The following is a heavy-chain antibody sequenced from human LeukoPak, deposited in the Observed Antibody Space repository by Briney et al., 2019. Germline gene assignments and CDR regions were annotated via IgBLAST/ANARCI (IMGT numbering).Heavy chain of an antibody. CDR3: ASDSPYYGMDV. CDR1: GFPFSSYW. Sequence: GGSLRLSCAASGFPFSSYWMHWVLQVPGKGLLWVSRINSDGSATIYADSVRGRFTISRDNAKNTLYLQMSGLRVEDTAVYHCASDSPYYGMDVWGQGTTVTVSS. CDR2: INSDGSAT. V-gene: IGHV3-74*01. J-gene: IGHJ6*02.